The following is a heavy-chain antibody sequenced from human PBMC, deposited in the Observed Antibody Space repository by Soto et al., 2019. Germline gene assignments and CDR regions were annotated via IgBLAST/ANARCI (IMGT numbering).Heavy chain of an antibody. CDR2: ISGSGGST. Sequence: EVQLLEYGGGLVQPGGSLRLSCAASGFTFSSYAMSWVRQAPGKGLEWVSAISGSGGSTYYADSVKGRFTISRDNSKNTLYLQMNSLRAEDTAVYYCAKDLVAYHLTDYWGQGTLVTVSS. CDR3: AKDLVAYHLTDY. D-gene: IGHD2-15*01. J-gene: IGHJ4*02. CDR1: GFTFSSYA. V-gene: IGHV3-23*01.